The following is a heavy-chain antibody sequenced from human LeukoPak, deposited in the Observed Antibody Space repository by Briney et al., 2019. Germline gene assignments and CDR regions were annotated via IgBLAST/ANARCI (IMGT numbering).Heavy chain of an antibody. D-gene: IGHD2-15*01. CDR1: GFTFSSSA. V-gene: IGHV3-23*01. CDR3: AKGMSGSCYSGLHC. CDR2: ISGSGDRT. J-gene: IGHJ4*02. Sequence: PGGSLRLSCAASGFTFSSSAMTWVRQAPGKGLEWVSVISGSGDRTFYADSVKGRFTISRDSSKNTVYLQMNSLRAGDTAIYYCAKGMSGSCYSGLHCWGQGTLVTVSS.